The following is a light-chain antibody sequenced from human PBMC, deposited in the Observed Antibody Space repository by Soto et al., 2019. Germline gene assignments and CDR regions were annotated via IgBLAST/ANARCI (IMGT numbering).Light chain of an antibody. J-gene: IGLJ3*02. CDR3: CSYAGSGTLV. V-gene: IGLV2-23*01. CDR1: SSDVGSYNL. Sequence: QSALTHPASVSGSPGQSITISCTGTSSDVGSYNLVSWYQQHPCKAPKLMIYEGSQRPSGVSNRFSGSKSGYTASLTICGLQAEDEADYCCCSYAGSGTLVFGGRTKLTVL. CDR2: EGS.